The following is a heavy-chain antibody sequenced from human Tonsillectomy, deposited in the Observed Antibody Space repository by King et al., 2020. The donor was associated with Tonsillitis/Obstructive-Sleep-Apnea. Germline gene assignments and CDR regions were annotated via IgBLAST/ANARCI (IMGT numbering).Heavy chain of an antibody. CDR1: GDSFSGYY. D-gene: IGHD3-10*01. CDR2: INHSGST. CDR3: ARPITMVQGVIITTYFDY. V-gene: IGHV4-34*01. Sequence: VQLQQWGAGLLKPSETLSLTCAVYGDSFSGYYWSWIRQPPGKGLEWIGEINHSGSTNYNPSLKSRVTISVDTSKNQFSLKLSSVTAADTAVYYCARPITMVQGVIITTYFDYWGQGTLVIVSS. J-gene: IGHJ4*02.